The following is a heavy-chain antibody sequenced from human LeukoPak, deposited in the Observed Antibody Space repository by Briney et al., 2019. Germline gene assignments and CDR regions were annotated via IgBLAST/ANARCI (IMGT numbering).Heavy chain of an antibody. CDR3: GSMSGGG. Sequence: PGGSLRLSCAASGFTLTSYAMHWVRQAPGKGLEWVAVIWYDGSNEYYSDSVKGRFAISRDVSKNTLYLQMNSLRAEDTAVYYCGSMSGGGWGQGTLVTVSS. V-gene: IGHV3-33*01. CDR1: GFTLTSYA. CDR2: IWYDGSNE. J-gene: IGHJ4*02. D-gene: IGHD3-16*01.